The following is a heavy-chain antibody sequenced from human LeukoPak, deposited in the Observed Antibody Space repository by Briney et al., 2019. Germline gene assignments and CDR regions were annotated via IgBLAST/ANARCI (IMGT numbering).Heavy chain of an antibody. Sequence: GGSLRLSCAASGFTFSTYSMNWVRQAPGKGLKWVSYISTSSSYIHYADSVNGRFTISRDNAKKSLFLQMNSLRAEDTAVYYCARAPLHLAMYHYFDYWGQGTLVTVSS. CDR3: ARAPLHLAMYHYFDY. CDR1: GFTFSTYS. V-gene: IGHV3-21*01. D-gene: IGHD2-2*01. J-gene: IGHJ4*02. CDR2: ISTSSSYI.